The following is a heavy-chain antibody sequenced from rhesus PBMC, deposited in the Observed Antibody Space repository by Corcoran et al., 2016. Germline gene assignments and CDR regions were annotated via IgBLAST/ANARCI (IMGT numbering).Heavy chain of an antibody. Sequence: QVQLQESGPGLVKPSETLSLTCAVSGGSISDDYYWSWIRQPPGKGLEGIGYIYGRGGCTNYNPALKNRVTIYIDTSKNQVSLKLSSVTAADTAVYYCATLSPLAPLVSGGLDYWGQGVLVTVSS. J-gene: IGHJ4*01. CDR2: IYGRGGCT. D-gene: IGHD5-24*01. CDR1: GGSISDDYY. CDR3: ATLSPLAPLVSGGLDY. V-gene: IGHV4-106*01.